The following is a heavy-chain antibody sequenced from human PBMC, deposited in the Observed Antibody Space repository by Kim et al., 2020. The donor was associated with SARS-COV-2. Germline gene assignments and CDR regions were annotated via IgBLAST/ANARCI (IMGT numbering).Heavy chain of an antibody. CDR2: ISYDGSNK. CDR1: GFTFSSYA. J-gene: IGHJ5*02. Sequence: GGSLRLSCAASGFTFSSYAMHWVRQAPGKGLEWVAVISYDGSNKYYADSVKGRFTISRDNSKNTLYLQMNSLRAEDTAVYYCARDGAFSSGSYSWFDPWGQGTLVTVSS. D-gene: IGHD3-10*01. V-gene: IGHV3-30-3*01. CDR3: ARDGAFSSGSYSWFDP.